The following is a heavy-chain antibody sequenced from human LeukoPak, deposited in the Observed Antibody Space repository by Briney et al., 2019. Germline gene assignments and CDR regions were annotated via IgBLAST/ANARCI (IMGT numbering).Heavy chain of an antibody. V-gene: IGHV1-69*13. D-gene: IGHD2-2*01. CDR2: IIPIFGTA. CDR3: ASARLRERYCSSTSCSVFDY. CDR1: GGTFSSYA. Sequence: SVKVSCKASGGTFSSYAISWVRQAPGQGLEWMGGIIPIFGTANYAQKFQSRVTITADESTSTAYMELSSLRSEDTAVYYCASARLRERYCSSTSCSVFDYWGQGTLVTVSS. J-gene: IGHJ4*02.